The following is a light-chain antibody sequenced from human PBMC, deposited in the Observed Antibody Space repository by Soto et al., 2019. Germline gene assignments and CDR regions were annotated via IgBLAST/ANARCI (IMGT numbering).Light chain of an antibody. Sequence: DIQMTQSPSTLSTAVGDRVTITCRASQSISTWLAWYQHKPGKAHKLLIYQASSLEGGVPSRFSGSGSGTDFTLTISSLQHADFATYYCQQYITYSRTFGQETRVETK. CDR1: QSISTW. V-gene: IGKV1-5*03. CDR2: QAS. CDR3: QQYITYSRT. J-gene: IGKJ2*02.